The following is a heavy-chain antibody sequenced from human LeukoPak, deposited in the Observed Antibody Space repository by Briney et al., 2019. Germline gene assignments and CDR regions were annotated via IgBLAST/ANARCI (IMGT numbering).Heavy chain of an antibody. Sequence: WGSLRLSCAASGFTFSNYWMSWVRQAPGKGLEWVANIKQDGSEKYYVDSVKGRFTISRDNAKNSMYLQMTSLRAEDTAVYYCARDRREIQVWPREYYYNYMDVWGKGTTVIISS. CDR1: GFTFSNYW. CDR3: ARDRREIQVWPREYYYNYMDV. CDR2: IKQDGSEK. D-gene: IGHD5-18*01. V-gene: IGHV3-7*01. J-gene: IGHJ6*03.